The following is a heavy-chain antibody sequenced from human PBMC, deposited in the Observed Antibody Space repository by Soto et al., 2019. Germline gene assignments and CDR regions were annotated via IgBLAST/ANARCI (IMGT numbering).Heavy chain of an antibody. V-gene: IGHV1-8*01. D-gene: IGHD2-2*01. CDR3: ARGNRYCSSTSCYWWFDP. CDR1: GYTFTSYD. J-gene: IGHJ5*02. CDR2: MNPNSGNT. Sequence: GASVKVSCKASGYTFTSYDINWVRQATGQGLEWMGWMNPNSGNTGYAQKFQGRVTMTRNTSISTAYMELSSLRSEDTAVYYCARGNRYCSSTSCYWWFDPWGQGTLVTVPS.